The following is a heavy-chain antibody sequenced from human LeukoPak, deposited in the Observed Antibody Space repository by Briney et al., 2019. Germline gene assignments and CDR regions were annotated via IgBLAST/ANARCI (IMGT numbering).Heavy chain of an antibody. J-gene: IGHJ4*02. V-gene: IGHV3-23*01. CDR2: ISGSGGST. CDR1: GFTFRSYA. D-gene: IGHD3-3*01. Sequence: GGSLRLSCAASGFTFRSYAMSWVRQAPGKGLEWVSAISGSGGSTSYADCVKGRFTISRDNSKNTLYLQMNSLRADDTAVYYCAKTTYYDFWSGYLFDYWGQGPLVTVSS. CDR3: AKTTYYDFWSGYLFDY.